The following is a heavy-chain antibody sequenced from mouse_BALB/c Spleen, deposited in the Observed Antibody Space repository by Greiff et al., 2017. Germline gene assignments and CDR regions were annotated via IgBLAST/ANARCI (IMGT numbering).Heavy chain of an antibody. CDR2: ISSGGSYT. CDR3: ARRVGTEKGFAY. Sequence: EVQGVESGGGLVKPGGSLKLSCAASGFTFSSYAMSWVRQSPEKRLEWVAEISSGGSYTYYPDTVTGRFTISRDNAKNTLYLEMSSLRSEDTAMYYCARRVGTEKGFAYWGQGTLVTVSA. J-gene: IGHJ3*01. D-gene: IGHD3-1*01. CDR1: GFTFSSYA. V-gene: IGHV5-9-4*01.